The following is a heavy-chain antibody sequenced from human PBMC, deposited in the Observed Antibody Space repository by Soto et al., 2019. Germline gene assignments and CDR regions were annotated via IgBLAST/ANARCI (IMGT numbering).Heavy chain of an antibody. CDR3: ARLPTGGMDV. Sequence: QVLLQESGPGLVKPSETLSLTCTVSGGSISSTSSYWGWIRQPPGQGLEWVACVDYSGSTYYKPSLKIRVTISVDTSKNQFSLKLSSVTAADTAVYYCARLPTGGMDVWGQGTTVTVSS. CDR2: VDYSGST. V-gene: IGHV4-39*01. J-gene: IGHJ6*02. CDR1: GGSISSTSSY.